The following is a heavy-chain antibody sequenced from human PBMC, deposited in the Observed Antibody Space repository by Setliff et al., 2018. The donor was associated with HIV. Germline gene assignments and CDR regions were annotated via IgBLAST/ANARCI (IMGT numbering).Heavy chain of an antibody. CDR2: ISSSSSYI. CDR1: GFTFSSYS. CDR3: ARDREGSAAAGSYFGY. D-gene: IGHD6-13*01. J-gene: IGHJ4*02. V-gene: IGHV3-21*01. Sequence: GGSLRLSCAASGFTFSSYSMNWVRQAPGKGLEWVSSISSSSSYIYYADSVKGRFTISRDNAKNSLYLQMNSLRAEDTAVYYCARDREGSAAAGSYFGYWGQGTLVTVSS.